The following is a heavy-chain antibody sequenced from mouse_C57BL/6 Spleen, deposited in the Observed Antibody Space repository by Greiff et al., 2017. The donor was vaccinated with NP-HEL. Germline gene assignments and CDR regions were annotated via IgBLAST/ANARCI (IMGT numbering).Heavy chain of an antibody. Sequence: QVQLKQPGAELVKPGASVKMSCKASGYTFTSYWITWVKQRPGQGLEWIGDIYPGSGSTNYNEKFKSKATLTVDTSSSTAYMQLSSLTSEDSAVYYCARSGNLYYYGSRSYFDYWGQGTTLTVSS. D-gene: IGHD1-1*01. CDR1: GYTFTSYW. J-gene: IGHJ2*01. CDR2: IYPGSGST. V-gene: IGHV1-55*01. CDR3: ARSGNLYYYGSRSYFDY.